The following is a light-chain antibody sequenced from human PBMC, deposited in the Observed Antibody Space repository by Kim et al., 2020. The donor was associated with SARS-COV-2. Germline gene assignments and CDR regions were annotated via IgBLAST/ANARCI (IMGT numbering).Light chain of an antibody. J-gene: IGKJ2*01. V-gene: IGKV3-15*01. CDR1: QGVSSN. CDR2: GAS. Sequence: EIVMTQSPATLSVSPGERATLSCRASQGVSSNLAWYQQKLGQAPRLLIYGASTGATGIPARFSGSGSGTEFTLTISSLQSEDFAVYYCQQYNNWPYTFGQGTKLKI. CDR3: QQYNNWPYT.